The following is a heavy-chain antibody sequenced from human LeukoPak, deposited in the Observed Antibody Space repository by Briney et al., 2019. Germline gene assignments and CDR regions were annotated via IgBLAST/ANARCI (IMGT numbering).Heavy chain of an antibody. Sequence: PGGSLRLSCAASGFTFSSYGMHWVRQAPGKGLEWVAVISYDGSNKYYADSVKGRFTISRVNSKNTLYLQMNSLRAEDTAVYYCARAWRGVVVPAAIPGSEDAFDIWGQGTMVTVSS. CDR1: GFTFSSYG. CDR2: ISYDGSNK. D-gene: IGHD2-2*02. J-gene: IGHJ3*02. V-gene: IGHV3-30*03. CDR3: ARAWRGVVVPAAIPGSEDAFDI.